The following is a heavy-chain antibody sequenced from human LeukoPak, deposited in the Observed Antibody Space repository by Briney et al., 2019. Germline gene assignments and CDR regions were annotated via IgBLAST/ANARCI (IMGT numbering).Heavy chain of an antibody. D-gene: IGHD3-22*01. CDR3: AKEGAYYYDSSGYFDY. Sequence: GGTLRLSCAASGFTFSTYSMNWVRQAPGKGLEWVSSISRSSDYIYYADSVKGRFTISRDNAKNSLYLQMNSLRAEDTAVYYCAKEGAYYYDSSGYFDYWGQGTLVTVSS. CDR1: GFTFSTYS. CDR2: ISRSSDYI. J-gene: IGHJ4*02. V-gene: IGHV3-21*01.